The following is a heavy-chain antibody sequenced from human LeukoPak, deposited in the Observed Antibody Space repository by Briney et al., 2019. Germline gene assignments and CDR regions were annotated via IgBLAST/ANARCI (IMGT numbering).Heavy chain of an antibody. V-gene: IGHV3-74*01. CDR1: GFTFSSYW. CDR2: INGDGSST. CDR3: ARDGWFGELLSYYFDY. D-gene: IGHD3-10*01. Sequence: PGGSLRLSCAASGFTFSSYWVHWVRQAPGKGLVWVSRINGDGSSTSYADSVKGRFTISRDNAKNTLYLQMTSLRVEDTAVYYCARDGWFGELLSYYFDYWGQGTLVTVSS. J-gene: IGHJ4*02.